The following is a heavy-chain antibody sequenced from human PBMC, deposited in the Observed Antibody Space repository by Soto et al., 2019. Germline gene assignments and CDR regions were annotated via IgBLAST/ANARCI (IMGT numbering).Heavy chain of an antibody. CDR3: ALVVVPAAYVY. V-gene: IGHV1-69*02. D-gene: IGHD2-2*01. J-gene: IGHJ4*02. CDR1: GGAFSSYT. CDR2: IIPILGIA. Sequence: ASVKVSCKASGGAFSSYTISWVRQAPGQGLEWMGRIIPILGIANYAQKFQGRVTITADKSTSTAYMELSSLRSEDTAVYYCALVVVPAAYVYWGQGTLVTVSS.